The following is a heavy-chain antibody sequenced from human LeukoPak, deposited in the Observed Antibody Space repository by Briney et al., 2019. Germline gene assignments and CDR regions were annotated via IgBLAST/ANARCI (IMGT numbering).Heavy chain of an antibody. Sequence: GGSLRLSCAASGVTFSIYSMNWGRHAPGEGRGWVSSISSSRRYIYYADSVKGRFTISRDDAKNSLYLQMNSLRAEDTAVYYCARDVGSGSYSASDYWGQGTLVTVSS. CDR2: ISSSRRYI. D-gene: IGHD3-10*01. V-gene: IGHV3-21*01. CDR3: ARDVGSGSYSASDY. J-gene: IGHJ4*02. CDR1: GVTFSIYS.